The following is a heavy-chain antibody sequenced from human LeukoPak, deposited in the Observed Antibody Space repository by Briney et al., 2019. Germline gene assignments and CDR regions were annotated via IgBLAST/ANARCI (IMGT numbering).Heavy chain of an antibody. CDR1: GFTFSSYS. J-gene: IGHJ4*02. V-gene: IGHV3-21*01. CDR3: ARDDLRLGELSFTHNFDY. CDR2: ISSSSSYI. Sequence: PGGSLRLSCAASGFTFSSYSMNWVRQAPGKGLEWVSSISSSSSYIYYADSVKGRFTISRDNAKNSLYLQMNSLRAEDTAVYYCARDDLRLGELSFTHNFDYWGQGTLSPSPQ. D-gene: IGHD3-16*02.